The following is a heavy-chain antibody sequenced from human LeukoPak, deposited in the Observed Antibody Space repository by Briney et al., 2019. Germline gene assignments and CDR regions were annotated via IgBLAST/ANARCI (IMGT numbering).Heavy chain of an antibody. Sequence: GGSLRLSYATSGFPFETNAMSWVRQAPGKGLEWVATIGNTETFYADSVTGRFTISRDNSKNTVNLQMDRLRVEDTAIYYCAKDWIQFNRVFDCFDSWGQGTLVTVSS. J-gene: IGHJ4*02. CDR3: AKDWIQFNRVFDCFDS. V-gene: IGHV3-23*01. D-gene: IGHD5-18*01. CDR2: IGNTET. CDR1: GFPFETNA.